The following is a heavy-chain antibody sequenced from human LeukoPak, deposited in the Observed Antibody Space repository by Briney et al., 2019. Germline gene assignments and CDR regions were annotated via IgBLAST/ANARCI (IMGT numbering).Heavy chain of an antibody. CDR3: ARGRDCSSGRTTGTNFDY. J-gene: IGHJ4*02. CDR1: GGSFSGYY. D-gene: IGHD6-19*01. V-gene: IGHV4-34*01. Sequence: SETLSLTCAVYGGSFSGYYWSWIRQPPGKGLEWIGEINHSGSTNYNPSLKSRVTISVDTSKNQFSLKLSSVTAADTAVYYCARGRDCSSGRTTGTNFDYWGQGTLVTVSS. CDR2: INHSGST.